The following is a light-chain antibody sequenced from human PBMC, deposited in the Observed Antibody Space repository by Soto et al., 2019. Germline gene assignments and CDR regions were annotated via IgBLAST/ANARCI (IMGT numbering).Light chain of an antibody. CDR1: QDISKY. CDR3: QQYNNLPYT. CDR2: DAS. J-gene: IGKJ2*01. Sequence: DIQMNQSPSSLSASLGDRVTITCQASQDISKYLHWYQQRPGKAPILVIYDASNLEAGAPSRFSGGGSGTSFTLTISSLQPEDIGTYFCQQYNNLPYTFGQGTKREIK. V-gene: IGKV1-33*01.